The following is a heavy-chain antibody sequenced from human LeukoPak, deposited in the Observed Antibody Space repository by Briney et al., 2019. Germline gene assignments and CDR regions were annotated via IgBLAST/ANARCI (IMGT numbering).Heavy chain of an antibody. V-gene: IGHV3-30*18. CDR1: GFTFSSYG. D-gene: IGHD3-16*02. CDR3: AKGNYDYVWGSYRS. Sequence: GGSLRLSCAASGFTFSSYGMHWVRQAAGMGLEWVAVISYDGSNKYYADSVKGRFTISRDNSKNTPYLQMNSLRAEDTAVYYCAKGNYDYVWGSYRSWGQGTLVTVSS. J-gene: IGHJ4*02. CDR2: ISYDGSNK.